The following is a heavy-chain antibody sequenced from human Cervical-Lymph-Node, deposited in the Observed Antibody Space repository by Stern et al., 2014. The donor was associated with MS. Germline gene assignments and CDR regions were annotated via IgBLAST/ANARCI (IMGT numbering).Heavy chain of an antibody. J-gene: IGHJ4*02. CDR1: GFTFTNYD. Sequence: EVQLVESGGGLVQPGGSLRLSCAASGFTFTNYDMHWVRPGTGKGLEWVSAVASTGATYYSGSAKGRFTISRDNARNTFYLQMHSLTAGDTAVYYCARVGDSSIDWGQGTLVTVSS. CDR3: ARVGDSSID. D-gene: IGHD3-10*01. CDR2: VASTGAT. V-gene: IGHV3-13*01.